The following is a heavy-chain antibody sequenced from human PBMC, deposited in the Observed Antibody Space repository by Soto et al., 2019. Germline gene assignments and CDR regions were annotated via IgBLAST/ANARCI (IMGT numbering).Heavy chain of an antibody. Sequence: GSLRLSCAASGFTFSCYAIPWVRQGPGNGLEWVAFITCDSTKTYYADSVKGRFTISRDNSNNALYVQMNSLTGEDTAVYYCARTRSAWSDFHYYSLDVWGQGTTVTVSS. CDR1: GFTFSCYA. V-gene: IGHV3-30*03. J-gene: IGHJ6*02. CDR3: ARTRSAWSDFHYYSLDV. CDR2: ITCDSTKT. D-gene: IGHD1-26*01.